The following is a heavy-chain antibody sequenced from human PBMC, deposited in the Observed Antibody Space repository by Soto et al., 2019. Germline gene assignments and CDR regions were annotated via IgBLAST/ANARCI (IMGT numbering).Heavy chain of an antibody. J-gene: IGHJ4*02. CDR3: ATLSANYYDSSGPFDY. V-gene: IGHV3-23*01. CDR2: ISGSGGST. CDR1: GFTFSSYA. D-gene: IGHD3-22*01. Sequence: GSLRLSCAASGFTFSSYAMSWVRQAPGKGLEWVSAISGSGGSTYYADSVKGRFTISRDNSKNTLYLQMNSLRAEDTAVYYCATLSANYYDSSGPFDYWGQGTLVTVSS.